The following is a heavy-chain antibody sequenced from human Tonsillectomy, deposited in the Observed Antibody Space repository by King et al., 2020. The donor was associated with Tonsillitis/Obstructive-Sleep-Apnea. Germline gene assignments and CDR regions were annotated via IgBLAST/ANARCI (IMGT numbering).Heavy chain of an antibody. CDR1: GGSISSYY. CDR2: IYYSGST. CDR3: ASLLYYYDSSGYNDY. D-gene: IGHD3-22*01. J-gene: IGHJ4*02. Sequence: QLQESGPGLVKPSETLSLTCTVSGGSISSYYWSWIRQPPGKGLEWIGYIYYSGSTNYNPSLKSRVTISVDTSKNQFSLKLSSVTAADTAVYYCASLLYYYDSSGYNDYWGQGTPVTVSS. V-gene: IGHV4-59*08.